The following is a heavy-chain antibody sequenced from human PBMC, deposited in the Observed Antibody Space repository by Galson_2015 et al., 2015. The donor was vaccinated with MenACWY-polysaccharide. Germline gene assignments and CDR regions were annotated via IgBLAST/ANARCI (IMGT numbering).Heavy chain of an antibody. CDR1: GSRFSYSG. D-gene: IGHD6-13*01. CDR3: AREGSRIEFLAFDP. Sequence: SLRLSCAASGSRFSYSGMHWVRQAPGKGLEWVAVIQYDGSKIAYADSVKGRFTISRDNSKNTLFLEMNSLGAEDTAVYYCAREGSRIEFLAFDPWGQGTMVTVSS. CDR2: IQYDGSKI. V-gene: IGHV3-33*01. J-gene: IGHJ3*01.